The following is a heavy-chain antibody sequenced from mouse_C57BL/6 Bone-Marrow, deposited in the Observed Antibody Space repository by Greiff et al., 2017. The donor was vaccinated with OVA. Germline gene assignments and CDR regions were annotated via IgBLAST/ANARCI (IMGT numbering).Heavy chain of an antibody. Sequence: VQLQQSGAELVKPGASVKLSCKASGYTFTSYWMHWVKQRPGQGLEWIGMIHPNSGSTNYNEKFKSKATLTVDQSSSTAYMQLSSLTSEDSAVYYCAREGGGYYVYYWYFDVWGTGTTVTVSS. D-gene: IGHD1-2*01. CDR2: IHPNSGST. V-gene: IGHV1-64*01. J-gene: IGHJ1*03. CDR3: AREGGGYYVYYWYFDV. CDR1: GYTFTSYW.